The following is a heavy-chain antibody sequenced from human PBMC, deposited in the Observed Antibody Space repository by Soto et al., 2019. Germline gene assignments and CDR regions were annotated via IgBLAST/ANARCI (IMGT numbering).Heavy chain of an antibody. V-gene: IGHV4-30-4*01. CDR3: ARDKEVGWFDP. CDR2: IYYSGST. CDR1: GGSISSGDYY. D-gene: IGHD2-15*01. J-gene: IGHJ5*02. Sequence: QVQLQESGPGLVKPSQTLSLTCTVSGGSISSGDYYWSWIRQPPGKGLEWIGYIYYSGSTYYNPSLRSRATTSEXTSKHQFSLKLSSVNAADTAVYYCARDKEVGWFDPWGQGTLVTVSS.